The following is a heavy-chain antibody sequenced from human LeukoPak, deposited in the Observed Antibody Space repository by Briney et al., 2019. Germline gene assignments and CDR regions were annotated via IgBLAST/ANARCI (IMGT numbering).Heavy chain of an antibody. CDR3: ARDQGGSGGIQLWFDY. V-gene: IGHV3-21*01. CDR1: GFTVSSNY. J-gene: IGHJ4*02. CDR2: ISSSSSYI. Sequence: GGSLRLSCAASGFTVSSNYMSWVRQAPGKGLEWVSSISSSSSYIYYADSVKGRFTISRDNAKNSLYLQMNSLRAEDTAVYYCARDQGGSGGIQLWFDYWGQGTLVAVSS. D-gene: IGHD5-18*01.